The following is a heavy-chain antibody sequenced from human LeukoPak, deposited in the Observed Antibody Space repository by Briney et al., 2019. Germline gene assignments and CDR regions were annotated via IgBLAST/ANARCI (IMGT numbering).Heavy chain of an antibody. CDR1: GFTFSDYS. J-gene: IGHJ4*02. V-gene: IGHV3-48*01. CDR3: ARDYKYAFDN. CDR2: IGIDSGNT. Sequence: GGSLRLPCAASGFTFSDYSMNLVRQAPGQGLEWISYIGIDSGNTNYADSVKGRFTISGDKAKNSLYLQMNSLRVEDTAVYYCARDYKYAFDNWGQGTLVSVSS. D-gene: IGHD5-24*01.